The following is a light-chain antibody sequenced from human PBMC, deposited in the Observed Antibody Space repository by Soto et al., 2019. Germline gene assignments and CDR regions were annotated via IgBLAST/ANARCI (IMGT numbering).Light chain of an antibody. Sequence: EIVLTQSPATLSLSPGERATLSCRASQSVGSYLGWYQQKPGQAPRLLIYDASNRATGIPARFSGSGFGTDFTLTISSLQSEDSAVYYCQQYHNWPPITFGQGTRLEIK. CDR1: QSVGSY. J-gene: IGKJ5*01. CDR2: DAS. V-gene: IGKV3-11*01. CDR3: QQYHNWPPIT.